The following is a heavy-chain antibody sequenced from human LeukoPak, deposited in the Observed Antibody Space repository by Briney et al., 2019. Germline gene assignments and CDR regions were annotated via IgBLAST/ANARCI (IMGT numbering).Heavy chain of an antibody. CDR2: IYYSGST. CDR3: ARGTSSSWYRWFDY. J-gene: IGHJ4*02. D-gene: IGHD6-13*01. V-gene: IGHV4-39*01. Sequence: SETLSLTCTVSGGSISSSSYSWGWIRQPPGKGLEWIGCIYYSGSTYYNPSLKSRVTISVDTSKNQFSLKLSSVTAADTAVYYCARGTSSSWYRWFDYWGQGTLVTVSS. CDR1: GGSISSSSYS.